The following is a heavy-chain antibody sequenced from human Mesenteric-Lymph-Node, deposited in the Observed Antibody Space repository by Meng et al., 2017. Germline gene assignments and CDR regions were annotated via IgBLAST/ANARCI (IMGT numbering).Heavy chain of an antibody. Sequence: QVQLRQWGACLLKPSETLSLTGAVYGGSFSGYYWSWIRQPPGKGLGWIGEINHSGSTNYNPSLKSRVTISVDTSKNQFSLKLSSVTAADTAVYYCARVAAAGNEWFDPWGQGTLVTVSS. CDR1: GGSFSGYY. CDR3: ARVAAAGNEWFDP. CDR2: INHSGST. V-gene: IGHV4-34*01. D-gene: IGHD6-13*01. J-gene: IGHJ5*02.